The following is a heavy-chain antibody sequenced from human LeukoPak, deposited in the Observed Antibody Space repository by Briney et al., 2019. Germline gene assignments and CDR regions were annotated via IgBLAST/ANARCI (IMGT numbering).Heavy chain of an antibody. V-gene: IGHV5-51*01. J-gene: IGHJ6*02. CDR2: IYPGDSDT. CDR3: ARQSISSTQLYYYYGIDV. D-gene: IGHD6-6*01. Sequence: GESLKISCKGSGYSFTSYWIGWVRQMPGKGLEWMGIIYPGDSDTRYSPSFQGQVTISADKSISTAYLQWSSLKASDTAMYYCARQSISSTQLYYYYGIDVWGQGTTVTVSS. CDR1: GYSFTSYW.